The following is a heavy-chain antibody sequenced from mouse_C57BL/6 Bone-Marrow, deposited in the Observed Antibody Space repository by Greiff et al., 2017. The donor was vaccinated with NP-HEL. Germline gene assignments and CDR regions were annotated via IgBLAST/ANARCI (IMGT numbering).Heavy chain of an antibody. D-gene: IGHD2-4*01. CDR2: IHPNSGST. J-gene: IGHJ4*01. CDR3: ARSMIRNAMDY. V-gene: IGHV1-64*01. Sequence: QVQLQQSGAELVKPGASVKLSCKASGYTFTSYWMHWVKQRPGQGLEWIGMIHPNSGSTNYNEKFKSKATLTVDKSSSTAYMQLSSLTSEDSAVYYCARSMIRNAMDYWGQGTSVTVSS. CDR1: GYTFTSYW.